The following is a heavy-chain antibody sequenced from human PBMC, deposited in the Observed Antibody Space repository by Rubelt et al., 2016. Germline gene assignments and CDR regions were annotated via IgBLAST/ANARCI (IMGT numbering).Heavy chain of an antibody. J-gene: IGHJ5*02. V-gene: IGHV4-31*03. CDR1: GGSISSGGYY. CDR3: AREVVVVVAARYNWFDP. CDR2: IYYSGST. D-gene: IGHD2-15*01. Sequence: QVQLQESGPGLVKPSQTLSLTCTVSGGSISSGGYYWSWIRQHPGKGLEWIGYIYYSGSTYYNPSLSGRVTISVDTSKNQFSLKLSSVTAADTAVYYCAREVVVVVAARYNWFDPWGQGTLVTVSS.